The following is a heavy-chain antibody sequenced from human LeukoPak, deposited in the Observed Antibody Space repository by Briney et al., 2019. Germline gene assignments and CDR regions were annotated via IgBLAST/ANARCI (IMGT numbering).Heavy chain of an antibody. CDR2: MNEDGSEK. V-gene: IGHV3-7*01. Sequence: GGSLRLSCAASGFGFSNYWMSWVRQAPGKGLEWVANMNEDGSEKNYVDSVKGRFTISRDNALDSLYLQMNSLRAEDTAVYYCARDRGYSNFDYWGQGTLLTVSS. CDR1: GFGFSNYW. J-gene: IGHJ4*02. D-gene: IGHD4-11*01. CDR3: ARDRGYSNFDY.